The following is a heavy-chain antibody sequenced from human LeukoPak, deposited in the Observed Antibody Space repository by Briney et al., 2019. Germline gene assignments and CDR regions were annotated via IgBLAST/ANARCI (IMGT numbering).Heavy chain of an antibody. CDR1: GLTFNTYA. Sequence: QPGGSLRLSCAASGLTFNTYALSWVRQAPGKGLEWVSAISGSGGGTYYADSVKGRFTISRDNSKNTLYLQMNSLRAEDTAVYYCAKDFLGAFDYWGQGTLVTVSP. V-gene: IGHV3-23*01. CDR3: AKDFLGAFDY. D-gene: IGHD1-26*01. J-gene: IGHJ4*02. CDR2: ISGSGGGT.